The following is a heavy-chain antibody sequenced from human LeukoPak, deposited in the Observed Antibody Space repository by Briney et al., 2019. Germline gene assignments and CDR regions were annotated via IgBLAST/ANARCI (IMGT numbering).Heavy chain of an antibody. CDR2: INTDTGSP. Sequence: ASVKVSCKASGYTFTSNAINWVRQAPGQGLEYMGWINTDTGSPSYAQDFTGRFVFSLDTSVSTAYLQISSLKPQDTGVYYCAREDGFYFDSWGQGTLVTVSS. J-gene: IGHJ4*02. D-gene: IGHD3-10*01. V-gene: IGHV7-4-1*02. CDR1: GYTFTSNA. CDR3: AREDGFYFDS.